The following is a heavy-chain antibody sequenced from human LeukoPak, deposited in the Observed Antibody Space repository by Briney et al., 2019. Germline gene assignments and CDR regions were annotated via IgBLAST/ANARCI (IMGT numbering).Heavy chain of an antibody. CDR3: ARGTRQSSNHYFDY. D-gene: IGHD4-11*01. CDR1: GGSISTYY. CDR2: IYYSGST. V-gene: IGHV4-59*01. J-gene: IGHJ4*02. Sequence: SETLSLTCTVSGGSISTYYWSWIRQPPGKGLEWIGYIYYSGSTNYNPSLKSRVTISVDTSKTQFSLKLSSVTAADTAVYYCARGTRQSSNHYFDYWGQGTLVTVSS.